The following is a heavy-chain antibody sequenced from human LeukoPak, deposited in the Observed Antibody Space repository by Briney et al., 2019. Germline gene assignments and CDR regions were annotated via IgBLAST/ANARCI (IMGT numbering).Heavy chain of an antibody. J-gene: IGHJ4*02. CDR2: MNPNSGNT. CDR3: ARGQGVYYGSGSMVYFDY. Sequence: GASVKVSCKASGYTFTSYDINWVRQATGQGLEWMGWMNPNSGNTGYAQKFQGRVTMTRNTSISTAYMELSSLRSEDTAVYYCARGQGVYYGSGSMVYFDYWGQGTLVTVSS. V-gene: IGHV1-8*01. D-gene: IGHD3-10*01. CDR1: GYTFTSYD.